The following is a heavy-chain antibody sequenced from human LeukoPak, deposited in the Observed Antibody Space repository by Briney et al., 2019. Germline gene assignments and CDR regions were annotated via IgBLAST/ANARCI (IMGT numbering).Heavy chain of an antibody. J-gene: IGHJ3*02. CDR2: IYPGDSDT. Sequence: GESLQISCKGSGSSFTSYWIGWVRQLPGKGLEGMGIIYPGDSDTRYSPSFQGQVTISADKSISTAYLQWSSLKASDTAMYYCAVTAILGPFDIWGQGTMVTVSS. D-gene: IGHD3-16*01. V-gene: IGHV5-51*01. CDR1: GSSFTSYW. CDR3: AVTAILGPFDI.